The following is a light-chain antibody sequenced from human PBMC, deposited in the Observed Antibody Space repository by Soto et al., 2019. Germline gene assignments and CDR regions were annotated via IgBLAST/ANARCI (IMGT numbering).Light chain of an antibody. J-gene: IGKJ3*01. Sequence: DIQMTQSPSTLSASVGDRVTISCRASQSISSSLAWYRQKPGKAPNLLIYKASSLQGGVPSRFSGGGSGTEFTLTISRLQPDDFATYYCQQYNSYPFTFGPGTKVDI. V-gene: IGKV1-5*03. CDR3: QQYNSYPFT. CDR2: KAS. CDR1: QSISSS.